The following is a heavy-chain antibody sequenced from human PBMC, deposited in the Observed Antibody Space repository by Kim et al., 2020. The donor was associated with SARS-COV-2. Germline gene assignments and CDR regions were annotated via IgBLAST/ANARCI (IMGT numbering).Heavy chain of an antibody. CDR2: FDPEDGET. CDR1: GYTLTELS. Sequence: ASVKVSCKVSGYTLTELSMHWVRQAPGKGLEWMGGFDPEDGETIYAQKFQGRVTMTEDTSTDTAYMELSSLRSEDTAVYYCATAPGIVRGGWFDPGGQGTLVTVSS. D-gene: IGHD1-26*01. CDR3: ATAPGIVRGGWFDP. J-gene: IGHJ5*02. V-gene: IGHV1-24*01.